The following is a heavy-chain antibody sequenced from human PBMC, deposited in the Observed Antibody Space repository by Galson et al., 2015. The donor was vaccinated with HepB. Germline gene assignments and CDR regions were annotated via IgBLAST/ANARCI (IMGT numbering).Heavy chain of an antibody. V-gene: IGHV4-39*01. CDR2: IYYSGST. CDR1: GGSISSSSYY. J-gene: IGHJ2*01. Sequence: LSLTCTVSGGSISSSSYYWGWIRQPPGKGLEWIGSIYYSGSTYYNPSLKSRVTISVDTSKNQFSLKLSSVTAADTAVYYCARSPLTPDWYFDLWGRGTLVTVSS. D-gene: IGHD4-17*01. CDR3: ARSPLTPDWYFDL.